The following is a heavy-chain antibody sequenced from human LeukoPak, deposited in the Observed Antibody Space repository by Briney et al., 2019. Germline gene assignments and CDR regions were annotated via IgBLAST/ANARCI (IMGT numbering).Heavy chain of an antibody. CDR2: ISGSGGST. CDR1: GFTFSSYG. CDR3: AKSGVEQWLLPQFDP. Sequence: GGSLXXSCAASGFTFSSYGMSWVRQAPGKGLEWVSAISGSGGSTYYADSGKGRVTISRDNCKNRLYLQMNSQRGEDTAVYYCAKSGVEQWLLPQFDPWGQGTLVTVSS. V-gene: IGHV3-23*01. D-gene: IGHD3-22*01. J-gene: IGHJ5*02.